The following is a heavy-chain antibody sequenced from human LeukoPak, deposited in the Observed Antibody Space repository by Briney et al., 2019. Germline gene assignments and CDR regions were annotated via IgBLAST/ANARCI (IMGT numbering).Heavy chain of an antibody. V-gene: IGHV3-53*01. CDR3: VRDSYTREWHEIGSDY. CDR2: IYSGGST. D-gene: IGHD3-10*01. Sequence: GGSLRLSCAASGFTVSSNYMSWVRQAPGKGLEWVSVIYSGGSTYYADSVKGRFTISRDNAKNSLYLQMNSLRVEDTAVYYCVRDSYTREWHEIGSDYWGQGTLVTVSS. J-gene: IGHJ4*02. CDR1: GFTVSSNY.